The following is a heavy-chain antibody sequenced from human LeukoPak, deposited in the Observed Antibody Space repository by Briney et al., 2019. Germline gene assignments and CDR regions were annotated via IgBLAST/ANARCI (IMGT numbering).Heavy chain of an antibody. CDR2: IIPIFGTA. J-gene: IGHJ4*02. CDR1: GGTFSSYA. V-gene: IGHV1-69*13. CDR3: ARDRYGAYCGGDCYPDHY. D-gene: IGHD2-21*01. Sequence: ASVKVSCXASGGTFSSYAISWVRLAPGQGLEWMGGIIPIFGTANYAQKFQGRVTITADESTSTAYMELSSLRSEDTAVYYCARDRYGAYCGGDCYPDHYWGQGTLVTVSS.